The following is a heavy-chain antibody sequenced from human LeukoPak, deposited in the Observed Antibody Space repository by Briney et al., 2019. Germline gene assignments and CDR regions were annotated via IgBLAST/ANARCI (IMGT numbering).Heavy chain of an antibody. J-gene: IGHJ3*02. D-gene: IGHD1-26*01. CDR2: VIPIFGTA. CDR3: AREWELRDDAFDI. Sequence: GASVTVSCTASGGTFSIYAISWVRQAPGQGLEWMGGVIPIFGTANYAQKFQGRVTITADESTSTAYMELSSLRSEDTAVYYCAREWELRDDAFDIWGQGTMVTVSS. CDR1: GGTFSIYA. V-gene: IGHV1-69*13.